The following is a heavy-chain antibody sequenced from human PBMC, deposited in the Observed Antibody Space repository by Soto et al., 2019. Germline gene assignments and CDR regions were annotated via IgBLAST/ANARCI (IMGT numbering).Heavy chain of an antibody. D-gene: IGHD5-12*01. Sequence: EVQLVQSGAEVKKPGESLRISCKGSGYSFTSYWISWVRQMPGKGLEWMGRIDPGDSYTNYSPSFQGHVTISADKSLSTAYLQWSSLKASDTAMYYCERHEGGWLLLGYWGQGTLVTVSS. V-gene: IGHV5-10-1*03. CDR2: IDPGDSYT. J-gene: IGHJ4*02. CDR1: GYSFTSYW. CDR3: ERHEGGWLLLGY.